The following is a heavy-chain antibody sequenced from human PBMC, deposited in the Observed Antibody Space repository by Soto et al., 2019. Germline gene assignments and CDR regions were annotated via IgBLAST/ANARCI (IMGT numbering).Heavy chain of an antibody. CDR3: QREMAYDSSGRDDFDI. CDR2: IIPIFGTA. D-gene: IGHD3-22*01. CDR1: GGTFSSYA. J-gene: IGHJ3*02. Sequence: SVKVSCKASGGTFSSYAISLVRHSPGQGLEWMGGIIPIFGTANYAQKFQGRVTITADESTSTAYMELSSLRSEDTAVYYCQREMAYDSSGRDDFDIWGQGTMVPVSS. V-gene: IGHV1-69*13.